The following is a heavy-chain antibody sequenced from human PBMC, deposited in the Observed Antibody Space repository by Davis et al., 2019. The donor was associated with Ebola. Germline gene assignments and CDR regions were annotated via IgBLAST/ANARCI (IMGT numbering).Heavy chain of an antibody. D-gene: IGHD4-23*01. CDR3: ATDFRQRSNYGGGNDY. Sequence: ASVKVSCKVSGYTLTELSMHWVRQAPGKGREWMGGFDPEDGETIYAQKFQGRVTMTEDTSTDTAYMELSSLRSEDTAVYYCATDFRQRSNYGGGNDYWGQGTLVTVSS. CDR1: GYTLTELS. J-gene: IGHJ4*02. V-gene: IGHV1-24*01. CDR2: FDPEDGET.